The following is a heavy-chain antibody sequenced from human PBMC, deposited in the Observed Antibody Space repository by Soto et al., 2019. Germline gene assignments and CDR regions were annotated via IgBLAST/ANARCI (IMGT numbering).Heavy chain of an antibody. V-gene: IGHV4-59*01. Sequence: PSETLSLTCTVSGGSISSYYWSWIRQPPGKGLEWIGYIYYSGSTNYNPSLKSRVTISVDTSKNQFSLKLSSVTAADTAVYYCARGDSSGYPFWFDPWGQGTLVTVSS. CDR1: GGSISSYY. J-gene: IGHJ5*02. CDR2: IYYSGST. CDR3: ARGDSSGYPFWFDP. D-gene: IGHD3-22*01.